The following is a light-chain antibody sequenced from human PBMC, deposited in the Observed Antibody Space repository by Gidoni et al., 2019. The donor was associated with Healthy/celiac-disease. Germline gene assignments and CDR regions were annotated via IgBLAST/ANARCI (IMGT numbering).Light chain of an antibody. Sequence: DFQMTQSPSSLSASVGDRVTIPCQAIQDISNYVNWYQQKPGKAPTLLIYDASNLETGVPSRFSGSGSGTDFTFTISSLQTEDIAIYYCQQYDNLPGLTFXGXTKVEIK. CDR1: QDISNY. CDR3: QQYDNLPGLT. J-gene: IGKJ4*01. V-gene: IGKV1-33*01. CDR2: DAS.